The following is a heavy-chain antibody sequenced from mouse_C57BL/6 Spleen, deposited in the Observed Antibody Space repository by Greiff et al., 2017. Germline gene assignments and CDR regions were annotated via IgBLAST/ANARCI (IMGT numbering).Heavy chain of an antibody. CDR2: IHPNSGST. D-gene: IGHD2-4*01. CDR3: ARSGIYYDYDGAMDY. Sequence: QVQLQQSGAELVKPGASVKLSCKASGYTFTSYWMHWVKQRPGQGLEWIGMIHPNSGSTNYNEKFKSKATLTVDKSSSTAYMQLSSLTSEDSAVYYCARSGIYYDYDGAMDYWGQGTSVTVSS. V-gene: IGHV1-64*01. J-gene: IGHJ4*01. CDR1: GYTFTSYW.